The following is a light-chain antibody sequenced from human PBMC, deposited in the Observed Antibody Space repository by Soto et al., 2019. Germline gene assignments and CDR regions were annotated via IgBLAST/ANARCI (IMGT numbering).Light chain of an antibody. V-gene: IGLV2-23*01. CDR1: RSDVGSHKV. CDR3: CSDAGSYV. CDR2: EGS. Sequence: QSVLTQPASVSGSPGQSITISCTGTRSDVGSHKVVSWYQQHPGKAPKLIIYEGSERPSGVSNRFTGSKSGNTASLTISGLQAEDEADYYCCSDAGSYVFGTGTKVTVL. J-gene: IGLJ1*01.